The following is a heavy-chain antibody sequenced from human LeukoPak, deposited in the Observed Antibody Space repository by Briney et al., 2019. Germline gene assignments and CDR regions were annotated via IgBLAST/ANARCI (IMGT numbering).Heavy chain of an antibody. Sequence: SQTLTLTCTVSGGFISGAYYWSWIRQHPGKGLEWIGYIYNSGSTYYNPSLKSRVSMSVDTSKNQFSLQVRSVTAADTAVYYCARRGYSDYDLDYWGHGTLVIVSS. CDR3: ARRGYSDYDLDY. D-gene: IGHD5-12*01. CDR2: IYNSGST. V-gene: IGHV4-30-4*01. CDR1: GGFISGAYY. J-gene: IGHJ4*01.